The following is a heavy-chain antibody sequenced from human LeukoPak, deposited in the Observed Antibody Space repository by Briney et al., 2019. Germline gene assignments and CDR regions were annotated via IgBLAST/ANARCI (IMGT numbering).Heavy chain of an antibody. V-gene: IGHV1-69*13. J-gene: IGHJ6*03. CDR3: ASGGAGGYYYYYYMDV. CDR1: GGTFSSYA. D-gene: IGHD2-15*01. CDR2: IIPIFGTA. Sequence: SVKVSCKASGGTFSSYAISWVRQAPGQGLEWMGGIIPIFGTANYAQKFQGRVTITADESTSTAYMELSSLRSEDTAVYYCASGGAGGYYYYYYMDVWGKGTTVTISS.